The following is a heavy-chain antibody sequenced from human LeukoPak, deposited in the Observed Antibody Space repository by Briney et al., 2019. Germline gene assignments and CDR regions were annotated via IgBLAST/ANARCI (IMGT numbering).Heavy chain of an antibody. CDR3: AKDVVWTAAAVGHGALDY. D-gene: IGHD6-13*01. J-gene: IGHJ4*02. V-gene: IGHV3-23*01. Sequence: PGGSLRLSCAASGFTFSSYAMSWVRQAPGKGLEWVSAISGSGGSTYYADSVKGRFTISRDNSKNTLYLQMNSLRAEDTAVYYRAKDVVWTAAAVGHGALDYWGQGTLVTVSS. CDR1: GFTFSSYA. CDR2: ISGSGGST.